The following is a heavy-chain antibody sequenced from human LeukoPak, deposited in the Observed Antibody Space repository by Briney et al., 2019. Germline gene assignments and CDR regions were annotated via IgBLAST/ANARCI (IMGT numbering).Heavy chain of an antibody. D-gene: IGHD2-2*01. Sequence: GGSLRLSCAASGFTFNSYSMSWVRQAPGKGLEWVSSISSSSSYIYYGDSVKGRFTISRDNAKNSLYLQMNSLRSDDTAVYYCARDPRYCSSTSCLFGGYFDYWGQGTLVTVSS. CDR2: ISSSSSYI. CDR1: GFTFNSYS. J-gene: IGHJ4*02. CDR3: ARDPRYCSSTSCLFGGYFDY. V-gene: IGHV3-21*04.